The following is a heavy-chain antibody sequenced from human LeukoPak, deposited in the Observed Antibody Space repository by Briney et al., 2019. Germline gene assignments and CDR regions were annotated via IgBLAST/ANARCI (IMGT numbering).Heavy chain of an antibody. CDR1: GFSFSSTW. CDR2: ITSDGTST. J-gene: IGHJ4*02. D-gene: IGHD3-10*01. CDR3: AKAGPGFGFDY. Sequence: GGSLRLSCAASGFSFSSTWMHWVRQPPGKGLVWVARITSDGTSTTYAESVKGRFTISRDNAKNTLFLQMNSLRVEDTAVYYCAKAGPGFGFDYWGQGTLVTVSS. V-gene: IGHV3-74*03.